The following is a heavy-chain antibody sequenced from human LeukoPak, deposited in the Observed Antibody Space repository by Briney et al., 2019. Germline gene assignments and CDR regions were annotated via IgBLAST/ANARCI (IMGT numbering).Heavy chain of an antibody. J-gene: IGHJ4*02. CDR2: IYYSGST. D-gene: IGHD3-22*01. V-gene: IGHV4-59*12. CDR3: ARAVLYYYDSSGYPVD. Sequence: PSETLSLTCTVSGGSMSPYHWGWIRQPPGKGLEWTGYIYYSGSTNYNPSLKSRVTISVDTFKNQFSLKLSSVTAADTAVYYCARAVLYYYDSSGYPVDWGQGTLVTVSS. CDR1: GGSMSPYH.